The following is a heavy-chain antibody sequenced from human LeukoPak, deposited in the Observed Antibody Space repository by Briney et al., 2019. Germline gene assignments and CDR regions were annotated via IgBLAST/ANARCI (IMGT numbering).Heavy chain of an antibody. D-gene: IGHD3-16*01. Sequence: SETLSLTCTVSGGSIRSYYWTWLRQPAGKALEWIGRIYTSGSTNYNPSLKSRVTISVDTSKNLFSLKLTSVTAADTAVYYCARGDYDLNYFDYWGQGTLVTVSS. CDR2: IYTSGST. J-gene: IGHJ4*02. CDR3: ARGDYDLNYFDY. CDR1: GGSIRSYY. V-gene: IGHV4-4*07.